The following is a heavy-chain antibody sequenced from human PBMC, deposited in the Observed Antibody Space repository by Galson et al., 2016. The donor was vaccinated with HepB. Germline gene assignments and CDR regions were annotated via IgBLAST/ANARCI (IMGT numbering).Heavy chain of an antibody. CDR1: GFTFTNFA. CDR3: ARAPTACSGGACYSNFFQH. V-gene: IGHV3-23*01. Sequence: SLRLSCAASGFTFTNFAFSWVRQAPGKGLEWVATIGGSGGNTYYSDSVKGRFSISRDNSKNMIYRQMDSLGADDTAVYYCARAPTACSGGACYSNFFQHWGQGSLVTVSS. D-gene: IGHD2-15*01. CDR2: IGGSGGNT. J-gene: IGHJ1*01.